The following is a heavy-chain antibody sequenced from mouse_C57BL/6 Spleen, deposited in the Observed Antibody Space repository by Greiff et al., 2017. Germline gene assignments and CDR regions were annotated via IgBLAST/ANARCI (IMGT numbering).Heavy chain of an antibody. Sequence: VQLQQPGAELVKPGASVKLSCKASGYTFTSYWMHWVKQRPGQGLEWIGMIHPNSGSTNYNEKFKSKATLTVDKSSSTAYMQLSSLTSEDSAVYYCARWVTGTNYYAMDYWGQGTSGTGSS. J-gene: IGHJ4*01. D-gene: IGHD4-1*01. CDR1: GYTFTSYW. V-gene: IGHV1-64*01. CDR3: ARWVTGTNYYAMDY. CDR2: IHPNSGST.